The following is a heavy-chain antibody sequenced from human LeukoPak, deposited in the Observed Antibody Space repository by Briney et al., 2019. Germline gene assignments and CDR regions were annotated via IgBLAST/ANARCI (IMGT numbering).Heavy chain of an antibody. V-gene: IGHV3-72*01. J-gene: IGHJ5*02. CDR2: IRNAGDGYTT. Sequence: GGSLRLSCAASGFTFSSYSMDWVRQAPGQGPELIGHIRNAGDGYTTEYAAPVKGRFTVSRDDSKNSLYLQMNSLKPEDTAVYYCVRNHRHWFDPWGQGTLVTVSS. CDR3: VRNHRHWFDP. CDR1: GFTFSSYS.